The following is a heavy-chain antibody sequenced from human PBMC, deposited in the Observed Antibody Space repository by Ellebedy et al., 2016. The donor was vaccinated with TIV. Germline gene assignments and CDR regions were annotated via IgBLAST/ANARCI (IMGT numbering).Heavy chain of an antibody. Sequence: GSLRLXXTVSGGSISSYYWSWIRQPAGKGLEWIGRIYTSGSTNYNPSLKSRVTMSVDTSKNQFSLKLSSVTAADTAVYYCARDGVGAFDIWGQGTMVTVSS. CDR2: IYTSGST. J-gene: IGHJ3*02. V-gene: IGHV4-4*07. CDR1: GGSISSYY. CDR3: ARDGVGAFDI.